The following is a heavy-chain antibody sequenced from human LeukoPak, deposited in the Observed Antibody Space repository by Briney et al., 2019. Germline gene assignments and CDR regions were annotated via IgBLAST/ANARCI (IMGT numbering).Heavy chain of an antibody. CDR1: GYTFTGYY. J-gene: IGHJ4*02. V-gene: IGHV1-2*06. CDR2: INPNSGGT. Sequence: GASVKVSCKASGYTFTGYYMHWVRQAPGQGLEWMGRINPNSGGTNYAQKFQGKATMTKAPSITPAYMELSRLRSAEPAVYYCARDLGNLYYDSSGYYGYWGQGTLVTVSS. D-gene: IGHD3-22*01. CDR3: ARDLGNLYYDSSGYYGY.